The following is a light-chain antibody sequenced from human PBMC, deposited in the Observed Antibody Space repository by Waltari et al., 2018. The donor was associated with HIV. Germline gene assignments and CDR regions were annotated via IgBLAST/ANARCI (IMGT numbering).Light chain of an antibody. J-gene: IGLJ2*01. V-gene: IGLV3-27*01. CDR2: RDS. Sequence: SYDLTQPSSVSVSPGQTARITCSGSELATKYARWFQQKPGQAPVLVIYRDSERPSGIPERFSGSSSVTTVTLSISGAQVEDEGDYFCYFAADNKAIFGGGTKLTVL. CDR3: YFAADNKAI. CDR1: ELATKY.